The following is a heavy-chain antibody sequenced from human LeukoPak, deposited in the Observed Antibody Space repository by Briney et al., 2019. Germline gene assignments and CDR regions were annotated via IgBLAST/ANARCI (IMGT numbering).Heavy chain of an antibody. V-gene: IGHV1-2*02. Sequence: GSVKLSCKASGYTFTGYYMHCVRHAPGQGLEWMGWITPNSGGTNYAQQFQGRVTMTRDTSISTAYMELSRLRSDDTAVYYCARPSRYYDFWSGYTNPNYYYYYMDVWGKGTTVTVSS. CDR2: ITPNSGGT. J-gene: IGHJ6*03. D-gene: IGHD3-3*01. CDR1: GYTFTGYY. CDR3: ARPSRYYDFWSGYTNPNYYYYYMDV.